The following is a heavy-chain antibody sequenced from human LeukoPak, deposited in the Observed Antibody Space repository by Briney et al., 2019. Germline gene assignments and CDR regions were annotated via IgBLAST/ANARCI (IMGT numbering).Heavy chain of an antibody. CDR1: GGSFSSYY. D-gene: IGHD2/OR15-2a*01. V-gene: IGHV4-59*01. CDR2: IYYSGST. Sequence: SETPSLTCTVYGGSFSSYYWSWIRQPPGKGLEWIGYIYYSGSTNYNPSLKSRVTISVDTSKNQFSLKLSSVTAADTAVYYCARVGPELIDSFDYWGQGTLVTVSS. CDR3: ARVGPELIDSFDY. J-gene: IGHJ4*02.